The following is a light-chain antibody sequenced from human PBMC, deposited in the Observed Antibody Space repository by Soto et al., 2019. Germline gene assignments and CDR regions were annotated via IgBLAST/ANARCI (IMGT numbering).Light chain of an antibody. CDR3: QEYNGRSS. V-gene: IGKV3-15*01. CDR2: RTS. CDR1: QNVAGD. J-gene: IGKJ1*01. Sequence: RVTTQSPATLSVSPGERATLSCRASQNVAGDLAWYQQKPGQAPRLLIYRTSTRATGIPARFSGSGSGTELPLTISSLQSEDFAVYYCQEYNGRSSFGQGTKVEIK.